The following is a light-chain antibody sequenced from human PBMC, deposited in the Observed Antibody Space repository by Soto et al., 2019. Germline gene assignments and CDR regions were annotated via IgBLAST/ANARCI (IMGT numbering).Light chain of an antibody. Sequence: QSVLTQPASVSWSPGQSITISFAGTRSDVGGYNSVSWYQHHPGKAPNLILYDVGDRPSGVSYRFSGSKSGNTASLTISGLQAADEADYFCSSYTSSMTNVFGSGTKVTVL. J-gene: IGLJ1*01. CDR2: DVG. CDR3: SSYTSSMTNV. CDR1: RSDVGGYNS. V-gene: IGLV2-14*03.